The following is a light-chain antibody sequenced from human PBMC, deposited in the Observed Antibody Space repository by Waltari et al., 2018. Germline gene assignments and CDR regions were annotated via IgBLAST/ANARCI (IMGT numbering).Light chain of an antibody. CDR1: QSVSSY. V-gene: IGKV3-11*01. Sequence: PGERATLSCRASQSVSSYLAWYQQKPGRAPRLLIYDASSRATGIPARFSGSGSGTDFTLTISSLEPEDFAVYYCQQRSNWPITFGQGTRLEIK. J-gene: IGKJ5*01. CDR2: DAS. CDR3: QQRSNWPIT.